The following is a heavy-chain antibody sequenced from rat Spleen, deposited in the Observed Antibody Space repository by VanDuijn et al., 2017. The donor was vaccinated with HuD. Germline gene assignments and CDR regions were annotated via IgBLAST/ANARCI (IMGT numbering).Heavy chain of an antibody. CDR1: GFTFSDYG. J-gene: IGHJ2*01. V-gene: IGHV3-3*01. CDR3: ARRRYDGTYYLY. CDR2: INSAGST. Sequence: EVQLVESGGGLVQPGRSLKLSCAVSGFTFSDYGVAWVRQAPTTGLEWMGYINSAGSTNYNPSLKSRISITRDTSKNQFFLQVNSVTTEDTANYYCARRRYDGTYYLYWGQGVMVTVSS. D-gene: IGHD1-12*02.